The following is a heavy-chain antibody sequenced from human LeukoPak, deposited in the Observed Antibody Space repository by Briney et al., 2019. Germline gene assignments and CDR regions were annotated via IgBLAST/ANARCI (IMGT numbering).Heavy chain of an antibody. CDR1: GFTFSSYW. D-gene: IGHD4/OR15-4a*01. V-gene: IGHV3-53*01. Sequence: GGSLRLSCAASGFTFSSYWMSWVRQAPGKGLEWVSVIYSGDTTAYADSVKGRFTISRDNSKNTLYFQLNSLRAEDTAVFYCARDPGGAKFDYWGQGTLVTVSS. J-gene: IGHJ4*02. CDR3: ARDPGGAKFDY. CDR2: IYSGDTT.